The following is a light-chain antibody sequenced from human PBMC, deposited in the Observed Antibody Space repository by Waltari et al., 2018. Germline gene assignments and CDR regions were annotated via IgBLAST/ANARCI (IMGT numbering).Light chain of an antibody. J-gene: IGLJ3*02. Sequence: QSVLTQPPSASETPGQRVIISCSGSSSNIGTHSVYWYQRLPGMAPNLLIYKNSQRPSGVPDRISGFRSGSSASLVISGLRSEDEADYFCAVWDDSLSTWMFGGGTKLTVL. CDR3: AVWDDSLSTWM. V-gene: IGLV1-47*01. CDR2: KNS. CDR1: SSNIGTHS.